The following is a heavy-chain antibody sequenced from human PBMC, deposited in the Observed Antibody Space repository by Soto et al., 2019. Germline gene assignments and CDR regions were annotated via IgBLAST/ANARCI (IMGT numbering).Heavy chain of an antibody. D-gene: IGHD3-22*01. CDR3: ARWGNVAVPSACYDY. CDR2: INPSGGST. CDR1: GYTFTTYY. Sequence: ASVKVSCKASGYTFTTYYMHWVRQAPGQGLEYMGVINPSGGSTTYAQRFQGRVTMTRDTSTSTVYMELSSLRSDDTAVYYCARWGNVAVPSACYDYWGQGTLVTVSS. J-gene: IGHJ4*02. V-gene: IGHV1-46*01.